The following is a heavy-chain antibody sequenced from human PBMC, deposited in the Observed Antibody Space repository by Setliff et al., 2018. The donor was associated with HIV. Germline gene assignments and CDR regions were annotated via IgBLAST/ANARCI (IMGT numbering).Heavy chain of an antibody. D-gene: IGHD3-9*01. V-gene: IGHV5-51*01. Sequence: GESLKISCKGSGYSFTNYWIAWVRQMPGRGLKWMGIIYPGDSDTRYSPSFQGQVTISADKSISTAYLQWSSLKASDTAMYYCARQGDYHILTGYYSGPHDAFDIWGQGTMVTVSS. CDR1: GYSFTNYW. CDR2: IYPGDSDT. J-gene: IGHJ3*02. CDR3: ARQGDYHILTGYYSGPHDAFDI.